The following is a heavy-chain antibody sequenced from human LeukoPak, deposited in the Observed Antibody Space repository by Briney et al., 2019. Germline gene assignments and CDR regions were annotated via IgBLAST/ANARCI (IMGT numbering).Heavy chain of an antibody. V-gene: IGHV3-30*03. CDR3: ARVVESDAFDI. CDR2: ISYDGSNK. CDR1: GFTFSSYG. Sequence: GGSLRLSCAASGFTFSSYGMHWVRQAPGKGLEWVAVISYDGSNKYYADSVKGRFTISRDNAKNTLYLQMNSLRAEDTAVYYCARVVESDAFDIWGQGTMVIVSS. J-gene: IGHJ3*02. D-gene: IGHD2-21*01.